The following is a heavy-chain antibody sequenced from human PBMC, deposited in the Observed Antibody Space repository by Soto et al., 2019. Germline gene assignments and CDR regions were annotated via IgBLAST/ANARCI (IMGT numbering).Heavy chain of an antibody. D-gene: IGHD6-13*01. CDR2: MNPNSGNT. J-gene: IGHJ5*02. Sequence: QVQLVQSGAEVKKPGASVKVSCKASGYTFTSYDINWVRQATGQGLEWLGWMNPNSGNTGYAHKFQGRVTMTRNTSISTAYMERSSLRSEDTAVYYCARGVAAAGYNWFDPWGQGTLVTVSS. CDR1: GYTFTSYD. V-gene: IGHV1-8*01. CDR3: ARGVAAAGYNWFDP.